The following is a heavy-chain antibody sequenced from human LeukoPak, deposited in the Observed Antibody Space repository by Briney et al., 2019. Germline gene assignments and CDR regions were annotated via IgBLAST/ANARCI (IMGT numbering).Heavy chain of an antibody. CDR3: ARDNDSRDPPHFDY. J-gene: IGHJ4*02. CDR1: GYTFTSYD. V-gene: IGHV1-8*03. D-gene: IGHD3-16*01. Sequence: ASVKVSCKASGYTFTSYDINWVRQATGQGLEWMGWMNPNSGNTGYAQKFQGRVTITRNTSISTAYMELSSLRSEDTAVYYCARDNDSRDPPHFDYWGQGTLVTVFS. CDR2: MNPNSGNT.